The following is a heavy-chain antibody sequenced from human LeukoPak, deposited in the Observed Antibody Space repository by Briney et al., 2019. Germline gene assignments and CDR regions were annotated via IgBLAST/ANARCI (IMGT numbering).Heavy chain of an antibody. CDR1: GFTFSSYN. V-gene: IGHV3-21*01. Sequence: GGSLRLSCAASGFTFSSYNMKWVRQAPGKGLEWVSSISSRSSYIFYADSVKGRFTISRDNAKKSLYLQMNSLRAEDTAVYYCARVRGDDKYSSGWYLDYWGQGTLVTVSS. J-gene: IGHJ4*02. CDR3: ARVRGDDKYSSGWYLDY. CDR2: ISSRSSYI. D-gene: IGHD6-19*01.